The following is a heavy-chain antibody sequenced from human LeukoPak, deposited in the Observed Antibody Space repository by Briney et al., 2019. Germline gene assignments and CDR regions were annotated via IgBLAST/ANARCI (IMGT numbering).Heavy chain of an antibody. D-gene: IGHD4-17*01. CDR1: GGTFSSYA. CDR2: IIPILGIA. J-gene: IGHJ4*02. CDR3: ASYGDYERIFDY. V-gene: IGHV1-69*04. Sequence: ASVKVSCKASGGTFSSYAISWVRQAPGQGLEWMGRIIPILGIANYAQKFQGRVTITADKSTSTAYMELSSLRSEDTAVYYCASYGDYERIFDYWGQGTLVTVSS.